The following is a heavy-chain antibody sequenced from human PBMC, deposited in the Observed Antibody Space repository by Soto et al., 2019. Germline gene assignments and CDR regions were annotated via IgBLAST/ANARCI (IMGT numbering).Heavy chain of an antibody. CDR2: INPNSGGT. CDR1: GYTFTSYY. J-gene: IGHJ6*02. CDR3: ARGKYCSGVSCYGGNYYGMDV. Sequence: ASVKVSCKASGYTFTSYYMHWVRQAPGQGLEWMGWINPNSGGTNYAQKFQGRVTMTRDTSISTAYMELSRLRSDDTAVYYCARGKYCSGVSCYGGNYYGMDVWGQGTTVTVSS. D-gene: IGHD2-15*01. V-gene: IGHV1-2*02.